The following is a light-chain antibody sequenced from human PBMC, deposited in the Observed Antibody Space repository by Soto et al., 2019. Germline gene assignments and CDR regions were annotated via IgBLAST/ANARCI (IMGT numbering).Light chain of an antibody. CDR2: DAS. CDR3: QQYGSSPGT. V-gene: IGKV3-20*01. CDR1: QTVRNNY. J-gene: IGKJ1*01. Sequence: EFVLTQSPGTLSLSPGEGATLSCRASQTVRNNYLAWYQQKPGQAPRLLIYDASSRATGIPDRFSGGGSGTDFTLTISRLEPEDFAVYYCQQYGSSPGTFGQGTKVDIK.